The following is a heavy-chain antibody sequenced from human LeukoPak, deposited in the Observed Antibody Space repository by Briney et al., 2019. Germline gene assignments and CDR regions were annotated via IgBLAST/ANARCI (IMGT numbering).Heavy chain of an antibody. CDR2: ISGSGTTT. D-gene: IGHD2-21*02. J-gene: IGHJ4*02. Sequence: GGSLRLSCGASGFTFSSSGMSWVRQAPGKGLEWVSGISGSGTTTYYADSVKGRFTISRDNSKNTLNLHMNSLRAEDTAVYHCAKTRCGGDCWDFDYWGQGTLVTVSS. CDR3: AKTRCGGDCWDFDY. V-gene: IGHV3-23*01. CDR1: GFTFSSSG.